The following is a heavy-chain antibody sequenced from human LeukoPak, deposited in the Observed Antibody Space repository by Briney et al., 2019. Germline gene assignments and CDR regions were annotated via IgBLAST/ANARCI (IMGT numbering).Heavy chain of an antibody. V-gene: IGHV4-34*01. CDR3: VTYYFDSSGPKKNY. CDR2: INHSGST. Sequence: PSETLSLTCAGYGGSFSGYYWSWIRRPPGKGLEWIGEINHSGSTNYNPSLKSRATISVATSKKQFSLKLSSVPAADTAVYYCVTYYFDSSGPKKNYWGQGTLVTVSS. CDR1: GGSFSGYY. J-gene: IGHJ4*02. D-gene: IGHD3-22*01.